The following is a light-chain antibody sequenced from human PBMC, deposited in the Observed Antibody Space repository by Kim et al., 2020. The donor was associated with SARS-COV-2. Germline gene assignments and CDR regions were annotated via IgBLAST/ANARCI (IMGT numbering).Light chain of an antibody. J-gene: IGLJ2*01. V-gene: IGLV3-19*01. CDR1: SLRSYY. Sequence: VALGQTVRITCQGDSLRSYYATWYQQKPGQAPIVVIYGKNNRPSGIPDRFSGSSSGNTASLTITGTQAGDEADYYCNSRDSNDNVVFGGGTQLTVL. CDR2: GKN. CDR3: NSRDSNDNVV.